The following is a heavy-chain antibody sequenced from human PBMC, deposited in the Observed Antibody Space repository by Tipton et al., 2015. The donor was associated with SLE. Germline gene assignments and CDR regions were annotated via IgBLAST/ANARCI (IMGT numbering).Heavy chain of an antibody. CDR1: GGSISSYY. V-gene: IGHV4-4*07. J-gene: IGHJ5*02. CDR2: IYTSGST. D-gene: IGHD6-19*01. Sequence: TLSLTCTVSGGSISSYYWSWIRQPAGKGLEWIGRIYTSGSTYFNPSLKSRVNISVDTSKNQFSLKLNSVTAADTAVYYCARGGQWLVGWFDPWGQGTLVTVSS. CDR3: ARGGQWLVGWFDP.